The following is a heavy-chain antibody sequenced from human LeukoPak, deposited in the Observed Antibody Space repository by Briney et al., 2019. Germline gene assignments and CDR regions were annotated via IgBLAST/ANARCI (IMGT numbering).Heavy chain of an antibody. CDR2: INPNSGGT. CDR3: PRASLHNEFWSGYYTFYFDY. J-gene: IGHJ4*02. D-gene: IGHD3-3*01. Sequence: ASVKVSCKASGYTFTGYYMHWVRQAPGQGLEWMGWINPNSGGTNYAQKFQGRVTMTRDTSISTAYMELSRLRSDDTAVYYCPRASLHNEFWSGYYTFYFDYWGQGTLVTVSS. V-gene: IGHV1-2*02. CDR1: GYTFTGYY.